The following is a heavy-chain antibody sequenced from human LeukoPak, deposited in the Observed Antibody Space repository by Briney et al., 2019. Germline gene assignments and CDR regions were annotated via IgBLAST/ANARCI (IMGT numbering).Heavy chain of an antibody. CDR3: ARSSRGDSSGYYPRYFDY. Sequence: GGSLRLSCAASGLTVSSNYMSWVRHAPGKGVEWVTVIYSGGSTYYADSVKGRFTISRHNSKNTLYLQMNSLRAEDTAVYYCARSSRGDSSGYYPRYFDYWGQGTLVTVSS. CDR1: GLTVSSNY. V-gene: IGHV3-66*02. J-gene: IGHJ4*02. CDR2: IYSGGST. D-gene: IGHD3-22*01.